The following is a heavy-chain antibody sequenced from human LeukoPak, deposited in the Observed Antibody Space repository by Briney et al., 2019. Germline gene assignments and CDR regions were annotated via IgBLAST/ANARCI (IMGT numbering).Heavy chain of an antibody. Sequence: ASVKVSCKASGYTFTGYYMHWVRQAPGQGLEWMGWINPNSGGTNYAQKFQGRVTMTRDTSISTAYMELSRLRSDDTAVYYCARDKSLEWTWFDPWGQGTLVAVSS. CDR2: INPNSGGT. CDR3: ARDKSLEWTWFDP. V-gene: IGHV1-2*02. D-gene: IGHD3-3*01. J-gene: IGHJ5*02. CDR1: GYTFTGYY.